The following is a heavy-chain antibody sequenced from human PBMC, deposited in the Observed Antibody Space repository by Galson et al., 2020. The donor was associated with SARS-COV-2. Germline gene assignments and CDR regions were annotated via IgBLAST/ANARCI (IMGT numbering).Heavy chain of an antibody. J-gene: IGHJ4*02. CDR3: ARDWGAFEPYYFDT. CDR1: GASLNSGAYH. D-gene: IGHD3-16*01. V-gene: IGHV4-31*03. Sequence: SETLSLTCTVSGASLNSGAYHWSWLRQFPGRGLEWTGSIYYSGTTDYNPSLKSRASISIDTSETHFSLRLSSVTAADTAVYFCARDWGAFEPYYFDTWGRGTPVTVSS. CDR2: IYYSGTT.